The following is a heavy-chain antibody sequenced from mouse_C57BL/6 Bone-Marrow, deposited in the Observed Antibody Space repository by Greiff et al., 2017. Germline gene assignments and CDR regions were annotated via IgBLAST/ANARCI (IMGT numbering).Heavy chain of an antibody. CDR3: TTSATVVAPDAMDD. CDR1: GFNITDDY. D-gene: IGHD1-1*01. J-gene: IGHJ4*01. Sequence: VQLKQSGAELVRPGASVKLSCKASGFNITDDYMHWVKQRPEQGLEWIGWIDPENGDTEYASKFQGKATITADTSSNTAYLQLSSLTSEDPAVYYCTTSATVVAPDAMDDWGQGTSVTVSS. V-gene: IGHV14-4*01. CDR2: IDPENGDT.